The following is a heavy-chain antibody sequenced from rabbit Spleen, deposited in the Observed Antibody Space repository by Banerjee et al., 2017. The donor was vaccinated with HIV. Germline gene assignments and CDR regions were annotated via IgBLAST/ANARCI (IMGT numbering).Heavy chain of an antibody. Sequence: QSLEESGGDLVKPGASLTLTCTASGFSFSSSYYMCWVRQAPGKGLEWIGTIYAGISGSTYYANWAKGRFTISKTSSTTVTLQMTSLTAADTATYFCARGSATMTMVITGYYLYLWGPGTLVTVS. CDR3: ARGSATMTMVITGYYLYL. V-gene: IGHV1S40*01. J-gene: IGHJ4*01. CDR2: IYAGISGST. CDR1: GFSFSSSYY. D-gene: IGHD2-1*01.